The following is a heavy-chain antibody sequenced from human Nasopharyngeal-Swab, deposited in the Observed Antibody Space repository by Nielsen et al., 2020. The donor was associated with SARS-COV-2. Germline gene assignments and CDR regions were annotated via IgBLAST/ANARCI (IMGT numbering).Heavy chain of an antibody. Sequence: SLNTCCAASGFTFSSYRMHWVRQARGKGLVLVSRINSDGGSTSYEDSVKGRFTITRDNANNTLYLQRNSLRAEDTAVYYCARDGIVGATGLDYWGQGTLVTVSS. V-gene: IGHV3-74*01. CDR3: ARDGIVGATGLDY. CDR1: GFTFSSYR. CDR2: INSDGGST. J-gene: IGHJ4*02. D-gene: IGHD1-26*01.